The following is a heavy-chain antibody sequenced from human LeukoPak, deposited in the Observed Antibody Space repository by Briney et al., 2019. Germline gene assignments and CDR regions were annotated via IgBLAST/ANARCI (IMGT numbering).Heavy chain of an antibody. V-gene: IGHV3-53*01. Sequence: GGSLRLSCAASGFTVSSNYMSWVRQAPGKGLEWVSVIYSGGSTYYADSVKGRFTISRDNSKNTLYPQMNSLRAEDTAVYYCARVKWELLNTFDIWGQGTMVTVSS. CDR3: ARVKWELLNTFDI. D-gene: IGHD1-26*01. CDR1: GFTVSSNY. J-gene: IGHJ3*02. CDR2: IYSGGST.